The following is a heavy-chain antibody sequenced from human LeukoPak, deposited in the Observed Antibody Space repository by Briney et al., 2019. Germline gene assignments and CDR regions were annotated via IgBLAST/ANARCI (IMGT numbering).Heavy chain of an antibody. D-gene: IGHD2-2*01. Sequence: SEALSLTCTVSGGSISSGDYYWSWIRQPPGKGLEWIGYMYYSGSTYYNPSLKSRVTISVDTSKNQFSLKLSSVTAADTAVYYCASEERYCSSTSCYSDAFDIWGQGTMVTVSS. CDR3: ASEERYCSSTSCYSDAFDI. J-gene: IGHJ3*02. CDR1: GGSISSGDYY. CDR2: MYYSGST. V-gene: IGHV4-30-4*08.